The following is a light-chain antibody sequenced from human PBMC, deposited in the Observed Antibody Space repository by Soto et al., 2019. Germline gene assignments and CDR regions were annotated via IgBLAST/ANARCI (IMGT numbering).Light chain of an antibody. Sequence: IQLTQSPSSLSASVGDRVTITCRASQGISSYLAWYQQKPGKAPKLLIYAASTLQSGVPSRFRGSGSETDFTLTISSLQPEDFATYYCQQLNSYPQTSGQGTKVDIK. CDR3: QQLNSYPQT. CDR1: QGISSY. J-gene: IGKJ1*01. CDR2: AAS. V-gene: IGKV1-9*01.